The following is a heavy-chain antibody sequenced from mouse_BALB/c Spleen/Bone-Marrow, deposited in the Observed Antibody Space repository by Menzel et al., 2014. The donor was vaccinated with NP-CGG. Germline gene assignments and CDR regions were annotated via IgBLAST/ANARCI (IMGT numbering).Heavy chain of an antibody. Sequence: EVQLQQSGAELVRPGALVKLSCKASGFNIKNYYIRWVRQRPEQGLEWIGLIDPENGNTIFDPKFQGKASMTADTSSNTAYLQLSSLTFGDAAVYYCTNFGPFDYWGPGTTLTVSS. CDR1: GFNIKNYY. CDR3: TNFGPFDY. J-gene: IGHJ2*01. CDR2: IDPENGNT. V-gene: IGHV14-1*02.